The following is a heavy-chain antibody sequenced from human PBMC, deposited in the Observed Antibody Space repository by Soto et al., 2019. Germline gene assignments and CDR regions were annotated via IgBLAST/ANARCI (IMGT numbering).Heavy chain of an antibody. CDR3: AKEFEYCSSTSCPFDY. J-gene: IGHJ4*02. D-gene: IGHD2-2*01. CDR2: ISYDGSNK. Sequence: PGGSLRLSCAASGFTFSSYGMHWVRQAPGKGLEWVAVISYDGSNKYYADSVKGRFTISRDNSKNTLYLQMNSLRAEDTAVYYCAKEFEYCSSTSCPFDYWGQGTLVTVSS. CDR1: GFTFSSYG. V-gene: IGHV3-30*18.